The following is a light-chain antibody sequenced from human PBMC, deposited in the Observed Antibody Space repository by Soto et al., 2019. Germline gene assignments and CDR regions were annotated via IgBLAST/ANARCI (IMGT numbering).Light chain of an antibody. V-gene: IGKV1-39*01. CDR1: QSIRNF. CDR2: AAS. Sequence: DSQMNQSPSSLSAAVGDRVTITFRASQSIRNFLNWYQQKPGKAPKVLIYAASSLQSGVPSRFSGSGYGTDFTLTISSLQPEDSATYYCQQSYSTPTFGQGTKVDI. CDR3: QQSYSTPT. J-gene: IGKJ1*01.